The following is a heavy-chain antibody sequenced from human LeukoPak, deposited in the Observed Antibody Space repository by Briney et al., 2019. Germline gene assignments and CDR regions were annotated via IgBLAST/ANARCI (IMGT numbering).Heavy chain of an antibody. V-gene: IGHV1-69*13. D-gene: IGHD1-26*01. CDR3: ATQWERRFQDYFDY. CDR1: GGTFSSYA. CDR2: IIPIFGTA. Sequence: ASVKVSCKASGGTFSSYAISWVRQAPGQGLEWMGGIIPIFGTANYAHKFQGRVTITADESTSTAEMELSSLRSEDTAVYYCATQWERRFQDYFDYWGQGTLVTVSS. J-gene: IGHJ4*02.